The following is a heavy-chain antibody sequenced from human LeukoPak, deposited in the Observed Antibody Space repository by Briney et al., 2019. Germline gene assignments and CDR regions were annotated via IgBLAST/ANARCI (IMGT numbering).Heavy chain of an antibody. CDR3: ARGKSYSSGWLRVHPTYYFDY. Sequence: SETLSLTCAVSGGSISSSNWWSWVRQPPGKGLEWIGSIYYSGSTYYNPSLKSRVTISVDTSKNQFSLKLSSVTAADTAVYYCARGKSYSSGWLRVHPTYYFDYWGQGTLVTVSS. D-gene: IGHD6-19*01. CDR2: IYYSGST. J-gene: IGHJ4*02. V-gene: IGHV4-4*02. CDR1: GGSISSSNW.